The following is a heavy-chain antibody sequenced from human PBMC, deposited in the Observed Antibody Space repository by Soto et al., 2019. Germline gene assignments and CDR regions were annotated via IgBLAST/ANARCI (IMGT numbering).Heavy chain of an antibody. CDR2: INHSGST. D-gene: IGHD2-21*01. CDR1: GGSFSGYY. V-gene: IGHV4-34*01. J-gene: IGHJ6*03. CDR3: ARAYSHYYYYYYLDV. Sequence: SETLSLTCAVYGGSFSGYYWSRIRQPPGKGLEWIGEINHSGSTNYNPSLKSRVTISVDTSKNQFSLKLSSVTAADTAVYYCARAYSHYYYYYYLDVWGKGTTVTVSS.